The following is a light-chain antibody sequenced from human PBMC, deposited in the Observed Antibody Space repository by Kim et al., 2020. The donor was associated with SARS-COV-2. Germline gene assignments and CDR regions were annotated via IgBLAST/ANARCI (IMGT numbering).Light chain of an antibody. CDR2: YDT. J-gene: IGLJ3*02. CDR3: QVCDSGSDHLV. V-gene: IGLV3-21*04. Sequence: APGGTARITCGGTNSGSVAVHCYQKKPGQAPVLIIYYDTHRPSGMSERFSGANSGNTATLTISRVEAGDEADYYCQVCDSGSDHLVFGGGTQLTVL. CDR1: NSGSVA.